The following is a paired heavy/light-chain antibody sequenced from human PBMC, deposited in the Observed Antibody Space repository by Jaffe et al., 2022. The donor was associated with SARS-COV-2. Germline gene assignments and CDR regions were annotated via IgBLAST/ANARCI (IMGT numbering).Light chain of an antibody. CDR1: QSVRDNC. CDR2: SAS. J-gene: IGKJ4*01. V-gene: IGKV3-20*01. Sequence: EIVLTQSPGTLSLSPGERATLSCRASQSVRDNCLAWYQQKPGQPPRLLIYSASSRIPGIPDRFSGSGSGTDFTLTITRLEPEDFAVYFCQQCGSSPPPTFGGGTKVEIK. CDR3: QQCGSSPPPT.
Heavy chain of an antibody. Sequence: EVQLLESGGGLVRSGGSLRLSCAASGITFTKSVMSFVRQAPEKGLEWVSAISGSGATTYYTDSVRGRFTISRDNSKNTVYLQMSSLRADDTAVYYCATRPSDSTVISPFDYWGQGTLVTVSS. CDR1: GITFTKSV. CDR3: ATRPSDSTVISPFDY. CDR2: ISGSGATT. D-gene: IGHD3-16*02. J-gene: IGHJ4*02. V-gene: IGHV3-23*01.